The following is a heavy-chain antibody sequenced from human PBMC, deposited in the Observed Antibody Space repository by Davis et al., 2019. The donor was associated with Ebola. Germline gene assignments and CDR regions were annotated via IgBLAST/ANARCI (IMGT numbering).Heavy chain of an antibody. CDR1: GFTFSSYW. CDR2: INSDWSST. Sequence: HTGGSLTLSCAASGFTFSSYWMHWVRQAPGKGLVWVSRINSDWSSTRYADSVKGRFTISRDNAENTLYLQLNSLRAEDTAVYYCARDYHGSGSYRRPGQNCPDYWGQGTLVTVSS. D-gene: IGHD3-10*01. J-gene: IGHJ4*02. CDR3: ARDYHGSGSYRRPGQNCPDY. V-gene: IGHV3-74*01.